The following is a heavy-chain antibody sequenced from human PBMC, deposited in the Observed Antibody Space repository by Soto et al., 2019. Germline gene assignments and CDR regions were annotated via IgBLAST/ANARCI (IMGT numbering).Heavy chain of an antibody. CDR1: GVSISSGGYY. D-gene: IGHD6-13*01. Sequence: SETLSLTCPVSGVSISSGGYYWSWIRQHPGRGLEWIGYIYYSGSTYYNPSLKSRVTISVDTSKNQFSLKLSSVTAADTAVYYCATTIEAAAGYYYYGMDVWGQGTTVTVSS. CDR3: ATTIEAAAGYYYYGMDV. CDR2: IYYSGST. V-gene: IGHV4-31*03. J-gene: IGHJ6*02.